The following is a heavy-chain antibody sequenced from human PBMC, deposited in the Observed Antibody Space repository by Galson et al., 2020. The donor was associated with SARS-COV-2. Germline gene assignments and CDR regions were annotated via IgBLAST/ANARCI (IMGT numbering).Heavy chain of an antibody. CDR2: IGTAGDT. D-gene: IGHD6-13*01. V-gene: IGHV3-13*01. CDR3: ARGYDSSSWYPNWYFDL. Sequence: GESLKLSCAASGFTFSSYDMHWVRQATGKGLEWVSAIGTAGDTYYPGSVKGRFTISRENAKNSLYLQMNSLRAGDTAVYYCARGYDSSSWYPNWYFDLWGRGTLVTVSS. CDR1: GFTFSSYD. J-gene: IGHJ2*01.